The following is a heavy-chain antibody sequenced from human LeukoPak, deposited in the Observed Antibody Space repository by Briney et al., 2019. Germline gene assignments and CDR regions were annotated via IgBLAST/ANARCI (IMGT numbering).Heavy chain of an antibody. J-gene: IGHJ4*02. D-gene: IGHD4-17*01. CDR1: GTSFSSYY. CDR3: ARMTTGHDF. CDR2: VKHSGYT. Sequence: SETLSLTCAASGTSFSSYYWSWIRQPPGKGLEWIAEVKHSGYTNDNPSLKSRVTISVDTSKNQFSLRLGPVTAADTAVYFCARMTTGHDFWGQGTLVTVSS. V-gene: IGHV4-34*01.